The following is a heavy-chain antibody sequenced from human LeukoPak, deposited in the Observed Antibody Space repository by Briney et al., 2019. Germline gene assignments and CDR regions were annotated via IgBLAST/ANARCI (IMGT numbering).Heavy chain of an antibody. D-gene: IGHD3-22*01. CDR3: ARVWYDSGNHLYFYYGLDV. J-gene: IGHJ6*02. Sequence: GASVKVSCKASGYTFTTYGITWVRQAPGQGLEWMGWVSAYSGDTDYAQSLQRRVTMTTDTSTSTAYMELTTLRSDDTAVYYCARVWYDSGNHLYFYYGLDVRGQGTTVTVSS. CDR2: VSAYSGDT. CDR1: GYTFTTYG. V-gene: IGHV1-18*01.